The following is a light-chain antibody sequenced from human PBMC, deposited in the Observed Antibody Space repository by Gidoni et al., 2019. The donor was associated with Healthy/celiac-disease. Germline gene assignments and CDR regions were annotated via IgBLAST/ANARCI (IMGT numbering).Light chain of an antibody. Sequence: DLQMTQSPSTLSASVGDRVTITCRVSQSISSLLAWYQQKPGKAPKLLIYKASSLESGVPSRFSGSGSGTEFTLTISSLQPDDFATYYCQQYNSYPVTFGQGTKLEIK. CDR1: QSISSL. V-gene: IGKV1-5*03. CDR3: QQYNSYPVT. CDR2: KAS. J-gene: IGKJ2*01.